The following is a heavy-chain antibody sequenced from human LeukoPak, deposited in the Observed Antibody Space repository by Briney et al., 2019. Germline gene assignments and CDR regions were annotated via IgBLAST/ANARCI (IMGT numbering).Heavy chain of an antibody. J-gene: IGHJ4*02. Sequence: GASVKVSCKASGYTFTSYAIHWVRQAPGQRLEWMGWINAGNGNTKYSQKFQGRVTITRDTSASTAYMELSSLRSEDTAVYYCARGPSSWWLLPFDYWGQGTLVTVSS. V-gene: IGHV1-3*01. CDR1: GYTFTSYA. CDR2: INAGNGNT. CDR3: ARGPSSWWLLPFDY. D-gene: IGHD3-22*01.